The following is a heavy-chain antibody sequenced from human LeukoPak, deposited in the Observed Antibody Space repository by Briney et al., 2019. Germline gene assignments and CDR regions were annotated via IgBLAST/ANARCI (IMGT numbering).Heavy chain of an antibody. Sequence: GASVKVSCRASGYTFTTYDINWVRQATGQGLEWMGWMNPNSGNTGYAQKFQGRVTMTRNTSISTAYMELSSLRSEDTAVYYCARGPVGATSGSAWFDPWGQGTLVTVSS. CDR2: MNPNSGNT. CDR3: ARGPVGATSGSAWFDP. V-gene: IGHV1-8*01. CDR1: GYTFTTYD. D-gene: IGHD1-26*01. J-gene: IGHJ5*02.